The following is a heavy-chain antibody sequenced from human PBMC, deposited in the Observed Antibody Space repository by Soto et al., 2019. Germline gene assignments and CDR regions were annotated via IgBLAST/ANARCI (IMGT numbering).Heavy chain of an antibody. J-gene: IGHJ6*02. CDR3: TREAAGAYYYGMDV. D-gene: IGHD6-13*01. V-gene: IGHV3-49*05. Sequence: VQLVESGGGLVKPGRSLRLSCTASGFTFGDYAMSWFRQAPGKGLEWVGFIRSKAYGGTTEYAVSVKGRFTISRDDSKSIAYLQMNSLKTEDTAVYYCTREAAGAYYYGMDVWGQGTTVTVSS. CDR2: IRSKAYGGTT. CDR1: GFTFGDYA.